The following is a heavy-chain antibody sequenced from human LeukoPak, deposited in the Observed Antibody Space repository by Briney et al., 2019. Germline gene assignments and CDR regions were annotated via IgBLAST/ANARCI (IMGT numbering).Heavy chain of an antibody. Sequence: GGSLRLSCAASGFTFSNYWMHWVRQAPGKGLVWVSRLNPDGSDTSYADSVKGRFTISRDNAKSTLFLQMNSLRAEDTAVYYCARSLDFWSGGIIYWGQGTLVTASP. D-gene: IGHD3-3*01. V-gene: IGHV3-74*01. CDR1: GFTFSNYW. CDR3: ARSLDFWSGGIIY. J-gene: IGHJ4*02. CDR2: LNPDGSDT.